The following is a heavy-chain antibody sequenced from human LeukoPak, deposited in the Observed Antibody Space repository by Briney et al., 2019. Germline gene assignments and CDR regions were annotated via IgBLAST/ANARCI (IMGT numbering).Heavy chain of an antibody. J-gene: IGHJ4*02. CDR3: ARAGQEWFGELGFDQ. CDR1: GFSFSRYW. CDR2: IKQDGSEK. D-gene: IGHD3-10*01. V-gene: IGHV3-7*01. Sequence: GGSLRLSCAASGFSFSRYWMSWVRQAPGKWLEWVANIKQDGSEKNYVESGKGRFTISRDNAKTSLYLQTNSLRAEDTAVYYCARAGQEWFGELGFDQWGQGTLVIVSS.